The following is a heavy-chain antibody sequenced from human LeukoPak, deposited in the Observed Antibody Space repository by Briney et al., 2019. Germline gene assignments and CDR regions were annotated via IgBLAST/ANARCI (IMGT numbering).Heavy chain of an antibody. J-gene: IGHJ5*02. CDR3: ARDQWFDP. Sequence: GGSLRLSCAASGFTFDDYAMPWVRQAPGKGLEWVSGISWNSGSIGYADSVKGRFTISRDNAKNSLYLQMNSLRAEDTAVYYCARDQWFDPWGQGTLVTVSS. V-gene: IGHV3-9*01. CDR2: ISWNSGSI. CDR1: GFTFDDYA.